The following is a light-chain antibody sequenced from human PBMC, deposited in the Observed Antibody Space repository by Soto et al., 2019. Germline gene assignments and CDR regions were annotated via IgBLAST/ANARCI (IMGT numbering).Light chain of an antibody. J-gene: IGLJ2*01. CDR2: EVT. CDR3: SSYSGSNKVL. Sequence: QSVLTQPPSASGSPGRSVTISCTGTSSDVGGYNYVSWYQQHPGKAPKLMIYEVTKRPSGVPDRFSGSKSGNTASLTVSGLQAEDEADYYCSSYSGSNKVLFGGGTKVTVL. CDR1: SSDVGGYNY. V-gene: IGLV2-8*01.